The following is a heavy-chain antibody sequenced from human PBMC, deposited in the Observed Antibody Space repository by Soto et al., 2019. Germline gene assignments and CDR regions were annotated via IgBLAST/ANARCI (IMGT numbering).Heavy chain of an antibody. D-gene: IGHD3-3*02. CDR2: IIPIFGTA. V-gene: IGHV1-69*12. J-gene: IGHJ4*02. CDR1: GGTLSSYA. CDR3: ARARDPFLQWLPFDY. Sequence: QVQLVQSGAEVKKPGSSVKVSCKASGGTLSSYAISWVRQAPGQGLEWMGGIIPIFGTANYAQKFQGRVKITADESRSTAYMELSSLRSEDTDVYYCARARDPFLQWLPFDYWGQGTLVTVSS.